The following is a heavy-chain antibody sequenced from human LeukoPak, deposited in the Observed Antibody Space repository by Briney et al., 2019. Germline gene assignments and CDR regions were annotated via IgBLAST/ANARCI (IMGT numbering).Heavy chain of an antibody. J-gene: IGHJ4*02. CDR2: IKQDGSEK. CDR3: ARATVTTWRGGSYYFDY. V-gene: IGHV3-7*01. Sequence: GGSLRLSCAASGFTFSSYWMSWVRQAPGKGLEWVANIKQDGSEKYYVDSVKGRFTISRDNAKDSLYLQMNSLRAEDTGVYYCARATVTTWRGGSYYFDYWGQGTLVTVSS. CDR1: GFTFSSYW. D-gene: IGHD4-17*01.